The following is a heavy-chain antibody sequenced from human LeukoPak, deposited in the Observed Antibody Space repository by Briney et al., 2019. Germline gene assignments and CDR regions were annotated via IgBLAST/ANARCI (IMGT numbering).Heavy chain of an antibody. J-gene: IGHJ6*03. Sequence: GASVKVSCKASGYTFTSYGISWVRQAPGQGLEWMGWISAYNGNTNYAQKLQGRVTMTTDTSTSTAYMELRSLRSDDTAVYYCARKRVVVAATHGYYYYMDVWGKGTTATISS. D-gene: IGHD2-15*01. CDR1: GYTFTSYG. CDR2: ISAYNGNT. V-gene: IGHV1-18*01. CDR3: ARKRVVVAATHGYYYYMDV.